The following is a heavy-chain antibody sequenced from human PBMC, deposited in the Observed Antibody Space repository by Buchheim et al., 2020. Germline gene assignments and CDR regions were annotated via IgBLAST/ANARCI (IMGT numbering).Heavy chain of an antibody. J-gene: IGHJ4*02. CDR1: GFSFSTSW. Sequence: EVQLVESRGGLVQPGGSLRLSCAASGFSFSTSWMHWVRQAPGKGLVWVSRINSDGSGTIYADSVKGRFTISRDNAKNTLFLQMNSLRAEDSAVYYCARMTWRGSSSVGDYWGQGTL. V-gene: IGHV3-74*01. CDR2: INSDGSGT. CDR3: ARMTWRGSSSVGDY. D-gene: IGHD6-6*01.